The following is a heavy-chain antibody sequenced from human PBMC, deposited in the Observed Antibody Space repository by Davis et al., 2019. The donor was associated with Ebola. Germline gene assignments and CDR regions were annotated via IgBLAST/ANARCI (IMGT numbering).Heavy chain of an antibody. J-gene: IGHJ2*01. Sequence: SETLSLTCAVSGGSISSCNWWSCVRQHPGKGLEWTGYIYYSGSTYYNPSLKSRVTISVDTSKNQFSLKRCSVTAADTAVYYCARDGGRHWYFDLWGRGTLVTVSS. CDR2: IYYSGST. CDR1: GGSISSCNW. V-gene: IGHV4-31*11. CDR3: ARDGGRHWYFDL. D-gene: IGHD3-16*01.